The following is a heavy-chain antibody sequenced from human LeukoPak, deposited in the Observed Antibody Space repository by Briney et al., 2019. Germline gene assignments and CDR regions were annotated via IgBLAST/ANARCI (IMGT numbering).Heavy chain of an antibody. D-gene: IGHD5-18*01. CDR2: IYYSGST. J-gene: IGHJ4*02. V-gene: IGHV4-39*07. CDR1: GGSISSSSYY. Sequence: PSETLSLTCTVSGGSISSSSYYWGWIRQPPGKGLEWIGSIYYSGSTYYNPSLKSRVTISVDTSKNQFSLKLSSVTAADTAVYYCARGYSYGYGLDYWGQGTLVTVSS. CDR3: ARGYSYGYGLDY.